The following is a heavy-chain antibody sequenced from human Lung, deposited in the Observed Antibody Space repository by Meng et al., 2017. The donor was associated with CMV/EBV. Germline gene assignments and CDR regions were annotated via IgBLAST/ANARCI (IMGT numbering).Heavy chain of an antibody. CDR1: GTFSSYA. J-gene: IGHJ4*02. Sequence: GTFSSYAISCVRQAPRQGLEWMGGIIPILGIANYAQKFQGRVTITADKSTSTAYMELSSLRSEDTAVYYCASSSKGSIAVAVLPFDYWGQGTLVTVSS. D-gene: IGHD6-19*01. CDR3: ASSSKGSIAVAVLPFDY. CDR2: IIPILGIA. V-gene: IGHV1-69*10.